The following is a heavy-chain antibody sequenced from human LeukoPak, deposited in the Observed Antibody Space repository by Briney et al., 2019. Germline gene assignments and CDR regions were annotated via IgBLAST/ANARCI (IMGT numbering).Heavy chain of an antibody. D-gene: IGHD6-19*01. V-gene: IGHV3-23*01. CDR2: ISGSGGST. J-gene: IGHJ4*02. CDR1: GFTFSSYA. Sequence: GGSLRLSCAASGFTFSSYAMSWVRQAPGKGLEWVSAISGSGGSTYYADSVKGRFTISRDNSKNTLYLQMNSLRAEDTAVYYCAKFPGQWLVGGLVYWRQGTLVTVSS. CDR3: AKFPGQWLVGGLVY.